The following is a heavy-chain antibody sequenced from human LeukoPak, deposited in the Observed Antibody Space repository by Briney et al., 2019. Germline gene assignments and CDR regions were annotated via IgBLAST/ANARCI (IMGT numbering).Heavy chain of an antibody. CDR2: ISSSSSYV. V-gene: IGHV3-21*04. CDR3: VKGPVSFDS. CDR1: GFTFSSYS. J-gene: IGHJ5*01. Sequence: GGSLRLSCAASGFTFSSYSMNWVRQAPGKGLEWVSSISSSSSYVYYADSVKGRFTISRDNSKNTLYLQMNSLRAEDTAVYYCVKGPVSFDSWGQGTLVTVST.